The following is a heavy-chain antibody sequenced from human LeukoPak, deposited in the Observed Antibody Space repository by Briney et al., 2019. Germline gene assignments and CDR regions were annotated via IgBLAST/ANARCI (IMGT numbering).Heavy chain of an antibody. Sequence: PGGSLRLSCAVSGLTLSTYAVSWVRQSPGKGLEWVSGISGGGGRTYYADSVKGRFTISRENSNNTLFLQMNSLRVEDTAVYYCAKDKDVYAYGGVDYWGQGTLVTVSS. CDR1: GLTLSTYA. CDR2: ISGGGGRT. D-gene: IGHD3-10*01. V-gene: IGHV3-23*01. J-gene: IGHJ4*02. CDR3: AKDKDVYAYGGVDY.